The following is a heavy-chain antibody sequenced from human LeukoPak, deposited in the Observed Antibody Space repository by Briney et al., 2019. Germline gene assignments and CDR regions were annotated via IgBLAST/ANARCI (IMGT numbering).Heavy chain of an antibody. CDR1: GYTFTGYY. CDR2: MNPNSGNT. J-gene: IGHJ6*03. V-gene: IGHV1-8*02. D-gene: IGHD5-12*01. Sequence: ASVKVSCKASGYTFTGYYMHWVRQAPGQGLEWMGWMNPNSGNTGYAQKFQGRVTMTRNTSISTAYMELSSLRSEDTAVYYCARGFGGYSGYGNYYYMDVWGKGTTATISS. CDR3: ARGFGGYSGYGNYYYMDV.